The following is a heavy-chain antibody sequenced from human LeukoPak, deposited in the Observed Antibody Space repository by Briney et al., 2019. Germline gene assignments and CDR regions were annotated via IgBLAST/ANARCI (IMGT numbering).Heavy chain of an antibody. J-gene: IGHJ4*02. CDR3: ARVSAPGTSGWYFGY. CDR2: ISTSSNRI. CDR1: GFTFSSYG. D-gene: IGHD6-19*01. Sequence: GGSLRLFCAASGFTFSSYGMNWVRHDPGKGLEWVSYISTSSNRIDYADSVKGRFTMSRDNAKNLLYLQMNSLRDEDTAMYYCARVSAPGTSGWYFGYWGQGTLVTVSS. V-gene: IGHV3-48*02.